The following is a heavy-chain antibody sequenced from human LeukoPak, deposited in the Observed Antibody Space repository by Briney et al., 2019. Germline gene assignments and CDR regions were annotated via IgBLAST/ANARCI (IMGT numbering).Heavy chain of an antibody. D-gene: IGHD6-19*01. V-gene: IGHV3-23*01. CDR2: VGAGGGST. J-gene: IGHJ4*02. CDR3: AIDPYSSGWMGGDYFDY. CDR1: GLWFSTYA. Sequence: GGSLRLSCAASGLWFSTYAMSWVRQAPGKGLEVVSSVGAGGGSTYYADSVKGRFAISRDNSARTLYLQMNSLRADDTAVYFCAIDPYSSGWMGGDYFDYWGQGTLVTVSS.